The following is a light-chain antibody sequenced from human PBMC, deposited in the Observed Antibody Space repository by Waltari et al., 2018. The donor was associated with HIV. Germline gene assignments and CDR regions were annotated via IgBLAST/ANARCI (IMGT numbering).Light chain of an antibody. J-gene: IGLJ2*01. CDR3: GTWDSSLSAGV. V-gene: IGLV1-51*01. CDR2: DNN. CDR1: RPNLGNNY. Sequence: QSVLTQPPSVSAAPGPKVTISCPGTRPNLGNNYVSWYQQLPGTAPKPVIYDNNKRPSGIPDRFSGSKSGTSATLDITGLQTGDEADYYCGTWDSSLSAGVFGGGTKLTVL.